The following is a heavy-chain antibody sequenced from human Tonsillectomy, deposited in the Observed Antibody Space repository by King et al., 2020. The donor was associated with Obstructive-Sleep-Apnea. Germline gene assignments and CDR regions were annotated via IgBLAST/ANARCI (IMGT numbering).Heavy chain of an antibody. CDR3: ARDRSSGGYGMDV. Sequence: VQLVESGGGLVKPGGSLRLSCAAAGFTFSSYSRHWVRQAPGKGLEWVPSISSSSRYIYYADSVKGRFTISRYNAKNSLKLQMNSLRAEDTAVYYWARDRSSGGYGMDVWGQGTTVTVSS. D-gene: IGHD6-19*01. V-gene: IGHV3-21*01. J-gene: IGHJ6*02. CDR2: ISSSSRYI. CDR1: GFTFSSYS.